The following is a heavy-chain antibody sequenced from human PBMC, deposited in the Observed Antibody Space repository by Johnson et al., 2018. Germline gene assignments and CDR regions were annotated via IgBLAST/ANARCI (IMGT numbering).Heavy chain of an antibody. CDR1: GYSFTSYW. CDR2: IYPGDSDT. D-gene: IGHD5-24*01. CDR3: ARQIGRWLQSNLDPFDI. Sequence: VQLVQSGAEVKKPGESRKISCKGSGYSFTSYWIGWVRQMPGKGLEWMGIIYPGDSDTRYSPSFQGQVTISADKSISTAYLQWSSLKASDTAMYYCARQIGRWLQSNLDPFDIWGQGTMVTVSS. V-gene: IGHV5-51*01. J-gene: IGHJ3*02.